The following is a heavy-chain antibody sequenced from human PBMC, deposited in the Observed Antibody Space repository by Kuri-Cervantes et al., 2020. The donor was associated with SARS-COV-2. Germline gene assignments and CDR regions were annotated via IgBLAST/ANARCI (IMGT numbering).Heavy chain of an antibody. Sequence: GGSLRLSCAASGFTFSSYGMHWVRQAPGKGLEWVAFIRYDGSNKYYADSVKGRVTISRDNSKNSLYLQMNSLRAEDTAVYYCARSYVRYSSGYYMDVWGKGTTVTVSS. CDR3: ARSYVRYSSGYYMDV. V-gene: IGHV3-30*02. CDR1: GFTFSSYG. J-gene: IGHJ6*03. CDR2: IRYDGSNK. D-gene: IGHD6-19*01.